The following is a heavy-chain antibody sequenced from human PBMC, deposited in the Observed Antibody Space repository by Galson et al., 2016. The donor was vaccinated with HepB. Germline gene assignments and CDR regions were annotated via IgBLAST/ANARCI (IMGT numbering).Heavy chain of an antibody. D-gene: IGHD3-16*02. CDR1: GSPFSPYA. CDR3: ARSGVWGTHRSPDY. J-gene: IGHJ4*02. CDR2: LSGSGDVT. Sequence: SLRLSCAASGSPFSPYAMSWVRQPPGKGLEWVSTLSGSGDVTHHADSVEGRFTISRDNSKNTLYLQMNSLRVEDTALYYCARSGVWGTHRSPDYWGQGTLVTVSS. V-gene: IGHV3-23*01.